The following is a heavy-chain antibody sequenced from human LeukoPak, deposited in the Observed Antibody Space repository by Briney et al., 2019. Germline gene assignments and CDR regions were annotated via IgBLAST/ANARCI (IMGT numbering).Heavy chain of an antibody. D-gene: IGHD6-13*01. CDR3: ARVVAAAVVDY. Sequence: SETLSLTCTVSGGSISSYYWSWIRQPPGKGLEWIGYIYYSGSTNHNPSLKSRVTISVDTSKNQFPLKLSSVTAADTAVYYCARVVAAAVVDYWGQGTLVTVSS. J-gene: IGHJ4*02. CDR2: IYYSGST. CDR1: GGSISSYY. V-gene: IGHV4-59*01.